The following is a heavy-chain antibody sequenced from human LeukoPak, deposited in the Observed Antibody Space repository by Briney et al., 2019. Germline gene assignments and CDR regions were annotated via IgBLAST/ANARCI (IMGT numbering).Heavy chain of an antibody. CDR1: GGSISSYY. CDR2: INHRGST. Sequence: PSETLSLTCTVSGGSISSYYWSWIRQPPGKGLEWIGEINHRGSTNYNPSLKSRVTISVDRSKNQFSLKLSSVTAADTAVYYCARTTEGYAGGPGYSYYYYMDVWGKGTTVTISS. J-gene: IGHJ6*03. CDR3: ARTTEGYAGGPGYSYYYYMDV. D-gene: IGHD5-12*01. V-gene: IGHV4-34*01.